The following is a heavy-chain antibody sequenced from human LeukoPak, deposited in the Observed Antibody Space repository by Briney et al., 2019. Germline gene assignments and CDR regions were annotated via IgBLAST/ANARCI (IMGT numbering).Heavy chain of an antibody. V-gene: IGHV1-2*02. CDR1: GYTFTDYY. CDR2: IKLNSGDT. CDR3: ARDSAAAAGLALDY. D-gene: IGHD6-13*01. Sequence: ASVTVSCKASGYTFTDYYMHWWRQGPGQGLEWMGWIKLNSGDTRYAQKFEGRVTLARDTSISTAYMDLSSLRSDDTAMYYCARDSAAAAGLALDYWGQGTLVTVSS. J-gene: IGHJ4*02.